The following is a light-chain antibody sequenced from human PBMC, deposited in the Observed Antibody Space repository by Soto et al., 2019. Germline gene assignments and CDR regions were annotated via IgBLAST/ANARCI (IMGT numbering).Light chain of an antibody. J-gene: IGKJ3*01. CDR2: AAS. Sequence: DIQMTQSPSSLSASVGDRVTITCRASQSISSYLNWYQQKPGKAPKLLIYAASSLQSGVPSRFSGSGSGTDFTLTISSLQPEDFPTYYCEQSYSTPFTFGPGTTVDIK. CDR3: EQSYSTPFT. V-gene: IGKV1-39*01. CDR1: QSISSY.